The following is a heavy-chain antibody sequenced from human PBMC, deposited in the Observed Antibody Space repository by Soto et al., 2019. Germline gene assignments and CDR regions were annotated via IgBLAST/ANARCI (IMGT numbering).Heavy chain of an antibody. V-gene: IGHV4-39*01. Sequence: QLQLQESGPGLVKPSETLSLTCTVSGGSISSSSYYWGWIRQPPGKGLEWIGSIYYSGSTYYNPSLKSRVTISVDPSKNQFSLKLSSVTAADTAVYYCARRSIVIGSSAGTFDYWGQGTLVTVSS. D-gene: IGHD3-16*02. CDR1: GGSISSSSYY. J-gene: IGHJ4*02. CDR2: IYYSGST. CDR3: ARRSIVIGSSAGTFDY.